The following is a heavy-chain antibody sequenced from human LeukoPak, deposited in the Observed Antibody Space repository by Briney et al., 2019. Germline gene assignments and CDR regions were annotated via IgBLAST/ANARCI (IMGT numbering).Heavy chain of an antibody. J-gene: IGHJ4*02. CDR1: GGSFSGYY. CDR3: ARDRGGYTYSHDY. D-gene: IGHD5-18*01. V-gene: IGHV4-34*01. Sequence: SETLSLTCAVYGGSFSGYYWSWIRQPPGKGLVWIGEINHSGSTNYNPSLKSRATISVDTSKNQFSLKLSSVTAADTAVYYCARDRGGYTYSHDYWGQGTLVTVSS. CDR2: INHSGST.